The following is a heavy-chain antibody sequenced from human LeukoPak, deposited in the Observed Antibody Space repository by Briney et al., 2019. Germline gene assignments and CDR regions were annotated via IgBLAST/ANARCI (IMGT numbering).Heavy chain of an antibody. CDR1: EFTFRDYY. J-gene: IGHJ4*02. V-gene: IGHV3-11*01. D-gene: IGHD6-13*01. Sequence: TGGSLRLSCAASEFTFRDYYMSWIRQAPGKGLEWVSYISYSGDTIYYADSVKGRFTVSRDNSKNSMYLQMNSLRAEDTAVYYCARLGIITAAGSNDYWGQGTLVTVSS. CDR2: ISYSGDTI. CDR3: ARLGIITAAGSNDY.